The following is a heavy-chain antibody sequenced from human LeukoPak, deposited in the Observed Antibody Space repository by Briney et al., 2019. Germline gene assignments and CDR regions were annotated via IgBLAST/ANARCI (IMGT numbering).Heavy chain of an antibody. J-gene: IGHJ4*02. CDR1: GFAFNTYS. CDR3: TRGHGSLDY. V-gene: IGHV3-48*02. Sequence: GGSLRLSCSASGFAFNTYSMNWVRRAPGKGLEWVSYISLSSTSIYYANSVEGRFTVSRDNAKNSLTLQMNSLREEDTAVYYCTRGHGSLDYWGQGALVTVSS. CDR2: ISLSSTSI.